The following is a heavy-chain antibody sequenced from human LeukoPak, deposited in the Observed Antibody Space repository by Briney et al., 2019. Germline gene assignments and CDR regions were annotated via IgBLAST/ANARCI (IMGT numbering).Heavy chain of an antibody. J-gene: IGHJ4*02. CDR2: VNHSGYT. D-gene: IGHD4-17*01. CDR1: GTSFSSYY. CDR3: ARMTTGHDY. V-gene: IGHV4-34*01. Sequence: KPSETLSLTCGVSGTSFSSYYWSWIRQTPGRGPEWIGEVNHSGYTNMNPSLKSRVTISVDASKNQFSLRMNTVTAADTAVCFCARMTTGHDYWGQGTLVTVSS.